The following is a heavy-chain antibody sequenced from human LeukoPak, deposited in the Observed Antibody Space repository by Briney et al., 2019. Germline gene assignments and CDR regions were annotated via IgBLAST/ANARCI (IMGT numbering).Heavy chain of an antibody. V-gene: IGHV3-15*01. Sequence: PGGSLRLSCAASGFTFSNAWMSWVRQAPGKGLEWAGRIKSKADGGTTDYASPVKGRFTISRDDSKTTLYLQMNSLKTEDTAVYYCTTGEGYYYDSSGYYTLYYFDYWGQGTLVTVSS. CDR1: GFTFSNAW. CDR3: TTGEGYYYDSSGYYTLYYFDY. CDR2: IKSKADGGTT. J-gene: IGHJ4*02. D-gene: IGHD3-22*01.